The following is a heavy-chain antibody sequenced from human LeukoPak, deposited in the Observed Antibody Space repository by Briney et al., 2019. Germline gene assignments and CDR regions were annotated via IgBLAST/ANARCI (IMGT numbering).Heavy chain of an antibody. V-gene: IGHV1-46*01. J-gene: IGHJ4*02. CDR1: GYTFTSYY. CDR3: ARDGSGSYYLRLPPDY. Sequence: ASVKVSCKASGYTFTSYYMHWVRQAPGQGLEWMGIINPSGGSTSYVQKFQGRVTMTRDTSTSTVYMELSSLRSEDTAVYYCARDGSGSYYLRLPPDYWGQGTLVTVSS. D-gene: IGHD3-10*01. CDR2: INPSGGST.